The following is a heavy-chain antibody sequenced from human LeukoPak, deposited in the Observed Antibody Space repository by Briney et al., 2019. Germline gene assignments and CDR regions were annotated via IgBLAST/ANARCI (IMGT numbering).Heavy chain of an antibody. V-gene: IGHV3-9*01. D-gene: IGHD5-24*01. J-gene: IGHJ4*02. CDR2: ISWNSGSI. CDR1: GFTFDDYA. Sequence: PGGSLRLSCAASGFTFDDYAMHWVRQAPGKGLEWVSGISWNSGSIGYADSVKGRFTISRDNAKNSLYLQMNSLRAEDTALYYCAKDKLERLWGDGYNYQDYWGQGTLVTVSS. CDR3: AKDKLERLWGDGYNYQDY.